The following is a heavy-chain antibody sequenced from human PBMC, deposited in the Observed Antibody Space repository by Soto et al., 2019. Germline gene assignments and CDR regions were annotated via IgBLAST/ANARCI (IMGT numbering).Heavy chain of an antibody. J-gene: IGHJ6*02. CDR3: ARVPRPYYYGMDV. V-gene: IGHV4-31*03. CDR2: IYYSGST. CDR1: GGSISSGGYY. Sequence: LSLTFTVSGGSISSGGYYWSWTRQHPGKGLEWIGYIYYSGSTYYNPSLKSRVTISVDTSKNQFSLKLSSVTAADTAVYYCARVPRPYYYGMDVWGQGTTVTVSS.